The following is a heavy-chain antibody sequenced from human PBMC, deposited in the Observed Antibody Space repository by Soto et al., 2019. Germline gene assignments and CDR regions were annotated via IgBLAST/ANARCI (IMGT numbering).Heavy chain of an antibody. CDR1: GFTFSTYA. V-gene: IGHV3-23*01. CDR2: ISTSVGST. D-gene: IGHD3-10*01. Sequence: GSLRLSCAASGFTFSTYAMSWVRQAPGKGLEWVSAISTSVGSTYYTDSVKGRFTISRDNSKNTLYLQMNSLRAEDTAVYYCAKGGQSYDYWGQGTLVTVSS. J-gene: IGHJ4*02. CDR3: AKGGQSYDY.